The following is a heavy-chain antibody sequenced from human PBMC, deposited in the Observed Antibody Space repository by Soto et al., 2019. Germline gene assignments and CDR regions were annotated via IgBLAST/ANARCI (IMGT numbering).Heavy chain of an antibody. CDR3: AGSSGYYSPIGAFDI. CDR1: GGSISSGGYS. D-gene: IGHD3-22*01. Sequence: QLQLQESGSGLVKPSQTLSLTCAVSGGSISSGGYSWSWIRQPPGKGLEWIGYIYHSGSTYYNPSLKSRVTISVDRSKNQFSLKLSSVTAADTAVYYCAGSSGYYSPIGAFDIWGPGTMVTVSS. J-gene: IGHJ3*02. V-gene: IGHV4-30-2*01. CDR2: IYHSGST.